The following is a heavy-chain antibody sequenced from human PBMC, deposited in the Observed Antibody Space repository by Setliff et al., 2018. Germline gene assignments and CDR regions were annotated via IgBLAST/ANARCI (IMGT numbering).Heavy chain of an antibody. CDR3: ARDVFPYHYEGAFDI. Sequence: ASVKVSCKASGYTFTSYGISWVRQAPGQGLEWMGTINPSSGRTSYAQKFQGRVTMTRDTSTSTVYMDMSSLRSEDTAVYYCARDVFPYHYEGAFDIWGQGTMVTVS. V-gene: IGHV1-46*01. CDR1: GYTFTSYG. J-gene: IGHJ3*02. CDR2: INPSSGRT. D-gene: IGHD3-22*01.